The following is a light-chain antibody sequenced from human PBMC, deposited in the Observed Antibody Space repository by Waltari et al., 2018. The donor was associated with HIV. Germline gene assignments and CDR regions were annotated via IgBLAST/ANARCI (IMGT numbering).Light chain of an antibody. J-gene: IGKJ4*02. CDR1: QSVGSY. CDR3: QQRSDWPPT. CDR2: DTS. V-gene: IGKV3-11*01. Sequence: EIVLTQSPATLSLSPGERATLSCRASQSVGSYLGWYQQKPGQAPRLLIYDTSNRATVIPARFSGSGSGTDFTLTISSLEPEDFAVYYCQQRSDWPPTFGGGTKVEI.